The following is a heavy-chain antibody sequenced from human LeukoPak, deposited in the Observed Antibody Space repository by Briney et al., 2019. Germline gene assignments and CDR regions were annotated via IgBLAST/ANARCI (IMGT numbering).Heavy chain of an antibody. J-gene: IGHJ4*02. CDR3: VRGGDYYFDF. CDR1: GFTFSNNW. D-gene: IGHD2-21*02. V-gene: IGHV3-7*01. Sequence: GGSLRLSCVASGFTFSNNWMTWVRQAPGKGLEWVAHVNKDGSMSYCVDSVKGRFTISRDNAKNSLYLQMNSLRAEDTAVYYCVRGGDYYFDFWGQGTLVTVSS. CDR2: VNKDGSMS.